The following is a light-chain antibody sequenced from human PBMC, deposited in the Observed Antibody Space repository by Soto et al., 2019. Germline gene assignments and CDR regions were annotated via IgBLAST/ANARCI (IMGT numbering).Light chain of an antibody. V-gene: IGKV1-6*01. CDR3: LQDYNYPRA. CDR1: QDIRND. J-gene: IGKJ1*01. CDR2: AAS. Sequence: AIQMTQSPSSLSASVGDRVTITCRASQDIRNDLGWYQPKPGKAPKLLIYAASTLQSGVSSRFSGSGSGTHFTLTISGLQPDDFATYYCLQDYNYPRAFGQGTRVEIK.